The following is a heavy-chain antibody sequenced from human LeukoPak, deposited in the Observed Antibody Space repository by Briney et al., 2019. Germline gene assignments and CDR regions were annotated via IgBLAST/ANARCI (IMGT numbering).Heavy chain of an antibody. CDR1: DFSFITYA. J-gene: IGHJ4*02. D-gene: IGHD6-19*01. Sequence: GSLRLSCAASDFSFITYAMSWVRQAPGKGLEWVSTISGGGDATYYADSVKGRFTISRDNSKNTLYLQINSLRAEDTAVYYCAKDHLPGIVVADRDYWGQGTLVTVSS. CDR3: AKDHLPGIVVADRDY. V-gene: IGHV3-23*01. CDR2: ISGGGDAT.